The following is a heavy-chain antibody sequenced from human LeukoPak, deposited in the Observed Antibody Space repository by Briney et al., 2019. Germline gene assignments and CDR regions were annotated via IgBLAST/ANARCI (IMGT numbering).Heavy chain of an antibody. J-gene: IGHJ4*02. V-gene: IGHV3-49*04. D-gene: IGHD3-3*01. Sequence: GGSLRLSCTASGFTFGDYAMSWVRQAPGKGLEWVGFIRGKAYGGTTEYAASVKGRFTISRDDSKGIAYLQMNSLKTEDTAVYYCTRPDLEWLYPRSPYYFDYWGQGTLVTVSS. CDR3: TRPDLEWLYPRSPYYFDY. CDR2: IRGKAYGGTT. CDR1: GFTFGDYA.